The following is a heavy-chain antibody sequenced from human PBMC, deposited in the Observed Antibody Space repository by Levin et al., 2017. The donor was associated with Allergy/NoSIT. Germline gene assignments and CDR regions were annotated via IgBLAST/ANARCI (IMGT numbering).Heavy chain of an antibody. J-gene: IGHJ3*02. CDR1: GFTFSSYT. D-gene: IGHD1-26*01. CDR3: AKGLYSGSPYRAFNM. V-gene: IGHV3-23*01. Sequence: GGSLRLSCAASGFTFSSYTMTWVRQAPGKGLEWVSTMRYSGDITHYADAVKGRFTISRDSSKDTLFLQMNSLRAEDTAVYYCAKGLYSGSPYRAFNMWGQGTMVTVSS. CDR2: MRYSGDIT.